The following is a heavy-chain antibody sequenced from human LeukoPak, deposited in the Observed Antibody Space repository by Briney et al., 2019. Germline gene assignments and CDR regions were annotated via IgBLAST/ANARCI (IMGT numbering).Heavy chain of an antibody. CDR2: MSSDGGTT. CDR1: GFSLSSYA. Sequence: GGSLRLSCAASGFSLSSYAMHWVRQAPGKGLEYVSAMSSDGGTTYYANSVKGRFTISRDNSKNTLYLQMGGLRAEDMALYYCTRSCTSTRCFAAFDFWGQGTMVTVSS. V-gene: IGHV3-64*01. CDR3: TRSCTSTRCFAAFDF. J-gene: IGHJ3*01. D-gene: IGHD2-2*01.